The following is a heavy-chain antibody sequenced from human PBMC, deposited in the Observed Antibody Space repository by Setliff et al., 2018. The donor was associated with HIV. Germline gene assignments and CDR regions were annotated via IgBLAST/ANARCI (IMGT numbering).Heavy chain of an antibody. CDR3: ARDGGMGVYHMDV. D-gene: IGHD2-8*02. CDR1: VFAFKIHN. V-gene: IGHV3-48*01. J-gene: IGHJ6*03. Sequence: GALRLSCAASVFAFKIHNMNWVRQAPGKGLEWLSYISYTSRTIYYADSVKGRFTISRDNDKNSLYLQMDSLRAEDTAVYYCARDGGMGVYHMDVWGKGTTVTVSS. CDR2: ISYTSRTI.